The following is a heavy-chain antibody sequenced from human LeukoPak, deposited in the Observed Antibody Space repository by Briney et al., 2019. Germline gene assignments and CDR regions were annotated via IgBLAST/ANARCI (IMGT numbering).Heavy chain of an antibody. Sequence: ASVKVSCKASGGTFSSYAISWVRQAPGQGLEWMGRIIPILGIANYAQKFQGRVTITADKSTSTAYMELSSLRSEDTAVYYCATSWIQLWLRSSPFDYWGQGTLVTVSS. D-gene: IGHD5-18*01. V-gene: IGHV1-69*04. CDR2: IIPILGIA. CDR1: GGTFSSYA. CDR3: ATSWIQLWLRSSPFDY. J-gene: IGHJ4*02.